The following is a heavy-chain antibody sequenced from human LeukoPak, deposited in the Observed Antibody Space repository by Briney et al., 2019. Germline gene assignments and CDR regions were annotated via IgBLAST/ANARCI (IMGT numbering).Heavy chain of an antibody. CDR2: FDPEDGET. V-gene: IGHV1-24*01. CDR3: ATSPLWFGDVDY. J-gene: IGHJ4*02. D-gene: IGHD3-10*01. CDR1: GYTLTELS. Sequence: EASVKVSCKVSGYTLTELSMHWVRQAPGKGLEWMGGFDPEDGETIYAQKFQGRVTMTEDTSTDTVYMELSSLRSEDTAVYYCATSPLWFGDVDYWGQGTLVTVSS.